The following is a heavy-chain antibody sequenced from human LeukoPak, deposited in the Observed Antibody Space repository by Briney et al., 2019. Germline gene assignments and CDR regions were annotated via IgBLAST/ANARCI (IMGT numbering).Heavy chain of an antibody. D-gene: IGHD6-19*01. J-gene: IGHJ4*02. V-gene: IGHV4-4*07. CDR1: GGSFSSYY. Sequence: SETLSLTCTVSGGSFSSYYWSWIRQPAGKGLEWIGRIYGSGKTNYNPSLKSRVTMSVDTSKNQFSLKLSSVTAADTAVYYCARDRSGDTSGWYTSLDFWGQGTLVTVSS. CDR3: ARDRSGDTSGWYTSLDF. CDR2: IYGSGKT.